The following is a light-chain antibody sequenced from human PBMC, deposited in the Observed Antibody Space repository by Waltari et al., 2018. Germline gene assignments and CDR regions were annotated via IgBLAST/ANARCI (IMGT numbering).Light chain of an antibody. J-gene: IGLJ2*01. Sequence: QSALTQPAPVPGSPGQSITVPRTGPNRDIGTYNLLSWYQQHPGKAPKLLIFEVNKRPSGVSNRFSGSKSGNTASLTVSGLQAEDEAEYSCCSYVSNHSLLFGGGTKLTVL. CDR3: CSYVSNHSLL. V-gene: IGLV2-23*02. CDR1: NRDIGTYNL. CDR2: EVN.